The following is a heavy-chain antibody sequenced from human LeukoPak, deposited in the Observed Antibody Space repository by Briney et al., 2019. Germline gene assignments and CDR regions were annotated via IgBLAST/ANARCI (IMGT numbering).Heavy chain of an antibody. Sequence: ASVKVSCKASGYTFTGYYMHWVRQAPGQGLEWMGWSNPNSGGTNYAQKFQGRVTMTRDTSISTAYMELSRLRSDDTAVYYCARGYCSSTSCYPFDYWGQGTLVTVSS. D-gene: IGHD2-2*01. CDR2: SNPNSGGT. V-gene: IGHV1-2*02. CDR1: GYTFTGYY. CDR3: ARGYCSSTSCYPFDY. J-gene: IGHJ4*02.